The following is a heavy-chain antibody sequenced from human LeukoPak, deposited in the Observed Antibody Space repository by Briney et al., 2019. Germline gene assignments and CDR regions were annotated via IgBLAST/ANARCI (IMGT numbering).Heavy chain of an antibody. Sequence: TGGSLRLSCAASGFIFTGYFMSWVRQAPGKGLEWVASIKHDGSEKYYVDSVGGQFTISRDNTKNLLYLQMSSLRAEDTAVYYCATDRGWRTSGYYLYYFEYWGQGTLVTFSS. V-gene: IGHV3-7*01. CDR1: GFIFTGYF. D-gene: IGHD3-3*01. CDR3: ATDRGWRTSGYYLYYFEY. J-gene: IGHJ4*02. CDR2: IKHDGSEK.